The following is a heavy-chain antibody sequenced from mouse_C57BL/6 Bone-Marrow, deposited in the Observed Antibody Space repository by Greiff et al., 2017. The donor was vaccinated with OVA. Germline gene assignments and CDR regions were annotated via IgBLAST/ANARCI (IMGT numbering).Heavy chain of an antibody. CDR3: ARHRVLPFAY. V-gene: IGHV5-6*01. J-gene: IGHJ3*01. Sequence: EVKLVESGGDLVKPGGSLKLSCAASGFTFSSYGMSWVRQTPDKRLEWVATICSGGSYTYYPDSVKGRFTISRDNAKNTLYLQMSSLKSEDTAMYYCARHRVLPFAYWGQGTLVTVSA. CDR1: GFTFSSYG. D-gene: IGHD2-14*01. CDR2: ICSGGSYT.